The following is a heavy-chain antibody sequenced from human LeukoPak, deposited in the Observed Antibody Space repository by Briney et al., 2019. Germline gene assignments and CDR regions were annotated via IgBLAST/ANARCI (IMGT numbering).Heavy chain of an antibody. Sequence: PGGSLRLSCAASGFTFRSYEINWVRQAPGKGLAGVSYISSSGTTIYYAHPVKGRFTISRDNAKNSLYLQLNSLRAEDTAIYYCARTNWKDYWGQGTLVTVSS. CDR2: ISSSGTTI. J-gene: IGHJ4*02. CDR3: ARTNWKDY. V-gene: IGHV3-48*03. D-gene: IGHD1-1*01. CDR1: GFTFRSYE.